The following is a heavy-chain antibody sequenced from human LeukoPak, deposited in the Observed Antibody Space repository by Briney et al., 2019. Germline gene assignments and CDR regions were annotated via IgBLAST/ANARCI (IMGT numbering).Heavy chain of an antibody. CDR3: ARQGSSVRYFDWLPNYFDY. V-gene: IGHV4-34*01. J-gene: IGHJ4*02. Sequence: KSSETLSLTCAVYGGSFSGYYWSWLRQPPGKGLEWIGEINHSGSTNYNPSLKSRVTISVDTSKNQFSLKLSSVTAADTAVYYCARQGSSVRYFDWLPNYFDYWGQGTLVTVSS. CDR1: GGSFSGYY. CDR2: INHSGST. D-gene: IGHD3-9*01.